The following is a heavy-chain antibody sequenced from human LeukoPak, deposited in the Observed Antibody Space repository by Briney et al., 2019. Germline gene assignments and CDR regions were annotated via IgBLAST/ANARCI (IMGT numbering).Heavy chain of an antibody. V-gene: IGHV4-34*01. J-gene: IGHJ5*02. CDR1: GGSFSGYF. CDR3: ARGYGSGKVDWFDP. D-gene: IGHD3-10*01. CDR2: INHNGGT. Sequence: SETLSLTCAVYGGSFSGYFWSWIRQPPGKGLEWIGDINHNGGTNYNPSLKSRVTISVDTSKNQFSLKLSSVTAADTAVYYCARGYGSGKVDWFDPWGQGTLVTVSS.